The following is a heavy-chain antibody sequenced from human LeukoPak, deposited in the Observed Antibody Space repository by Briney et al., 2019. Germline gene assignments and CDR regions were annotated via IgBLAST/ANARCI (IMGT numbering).Heavy chain of an antibody. V-gene: IGHV1-8*01. CDR1: GYTFTSCD. J-gene: IGHJ4*02. D-gene: IGHD6-13*01. Sequence: GASVKVSCKASGYTFTSCDISWVRQATGQGLEWVGWMNPNSGNTGYAQKFQGRVTMTRNTSISTAYMELSSLRSEDTAVYYCARKTAQQLVFFDYWGQGTLVTLSS. CDR2: MNPNSGNT. CDR3: ARKTAQQLVFFDY.